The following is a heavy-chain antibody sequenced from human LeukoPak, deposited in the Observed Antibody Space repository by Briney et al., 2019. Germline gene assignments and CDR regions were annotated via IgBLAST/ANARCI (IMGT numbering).Heavy chain of an antibody. D-gene: IGHD3-9*01. V-gene: IGHV3-7*03. Sequence: GSLSLSCAASGFPFSSYWMSRVRQAPGKGLEWVANIKQDGSEKYYVDSVKGRFTISRDNAKNSLYLQMNSLRAEDTAVYYCARDGTDILTGYYFGMDVWGKGTTVTVSS. CDR1: GFPFSSYW. J-gene: IGHJ6*04. CDR2: IKQDGSEK. CDR3: ARDGTDILTGYYFGMDV.